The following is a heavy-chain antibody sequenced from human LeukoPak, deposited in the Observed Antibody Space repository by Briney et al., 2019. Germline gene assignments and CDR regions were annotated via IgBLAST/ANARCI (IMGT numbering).Heavy chain of an antibody. CDR1: GGSISSYY. D-gene: IGHD3-10*01. CDR3: ARDLSGYYFDY. J-gene: IGHJ4*02. CDR2: IYYSGST. V-gene: IGHV4-59*01. Sequence: PSETLSLTCTVSGGSISSYYWSWIRQPPGKGLEWIGYIYYSGSTNYNPSLKSRVTISVDTSKNQFSLKLSSVTAADTAVYYCARDLSGYYFDYWGRGTLVTVSS.